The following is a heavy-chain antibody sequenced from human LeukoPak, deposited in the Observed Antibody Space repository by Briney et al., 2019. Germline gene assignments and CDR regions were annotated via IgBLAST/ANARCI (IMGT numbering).Heavy chain of an antibody. CDR2: IRSGSTYI. J-gene: IGHJ4*02. Sequence: GGSLRLSCAASGFTFSTYSMHWVRQAPGKGLEWVSSIRSGSTYINYADSVKGRFTISRDDAKRSLYLQMNSLRAEDTAVYYCARDGIFDYWGQGTLVTVSS. V-gene: IGHV3-21*01. CDR3: ARDGIFDY. CDR1: GFTFSTYS.